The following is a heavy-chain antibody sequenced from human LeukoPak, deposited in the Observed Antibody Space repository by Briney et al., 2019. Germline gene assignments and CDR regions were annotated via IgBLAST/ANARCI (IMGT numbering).Heavy chain of an antibody. CDR3: ASFCSSTSCYGGY. Sequence: PSETLSLTCTVSGGSISNGDYYWSWIRQPPGKGLEWIGYIYYSGSTYYNPSLKSRVTISVDTSKNQFSLKLSSVTAADTAVYYCASFCSSTSCYGGYWGQGTLVTVSS. J-gene: IGHJ4*02. D-gene: IGHD2-2*01. V-gene: IGHV4-30-4*01. CDR1: GGSISNGDYY. CDR2: IYYSGST.